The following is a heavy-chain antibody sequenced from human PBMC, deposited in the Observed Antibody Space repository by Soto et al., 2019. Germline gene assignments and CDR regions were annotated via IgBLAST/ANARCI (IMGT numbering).Heavy chain of an antibody. Sequence: QGQLVQSGVEVKKPGASVKVSCSASGNTFTNFGVTWVRQAPGQGLEWMGWISPYTDDPSYAQKFKGRVNMNIDTPTSTAYLDLRSLTSYDTAVYYWARVIPGAEAWFHPWGQGTLVTVSS. J-gene: IGHJ5*02. CDR2: ISPYTDDP. D-gene: IGHD2-2*01. V-gene: IGHV1-18*01. CDR3: ARVIPGAEAWFHP. CDR1: GNTFTNFG.